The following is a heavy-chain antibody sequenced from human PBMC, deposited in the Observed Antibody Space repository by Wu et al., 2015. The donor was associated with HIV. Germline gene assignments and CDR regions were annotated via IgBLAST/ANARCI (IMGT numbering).Heavy chain of an antibody. CDR2: MNPNSGNT. V-gene: IGHV1-8*01. J-gene: IGHJ5*02. D-gene: IGHD3-16*01. CDR1: GYTFTSHD. CDR3: ARADYPGRIDP. Sequence: QVQLVQSGAEVKKPGASVKVSCKASGYTFTSHDINWVRQATGQGLEWMGWMNPNSGNTGYAQKFQGRVTMTRNISITTAYMELSSLISDDTAVYYCARADYPGRIDPWGQGTLVIVSS.